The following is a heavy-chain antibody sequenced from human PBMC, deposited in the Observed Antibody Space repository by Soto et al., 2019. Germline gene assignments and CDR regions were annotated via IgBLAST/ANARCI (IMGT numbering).Heavy chain of an antibody. D-gene: IGHD3-22*01. J-gene: IGHJ3*02. CDR1: GGSISSSSYY. V-gene: IGHV4-39*01. Sequence: SETLSLTCTVSGGSISSSSYYWGWIRQPPGKGLEWIGSIYYSGSTYYNPSLKSRVTISVDTSKNQFSLKLSSVTAADTAVYYCARRGDVYYYDYDAFDIWGQGTMVTVSS. CDR2: IYYSGST. CDR3: ARRGDVYYYDYDAFDI.